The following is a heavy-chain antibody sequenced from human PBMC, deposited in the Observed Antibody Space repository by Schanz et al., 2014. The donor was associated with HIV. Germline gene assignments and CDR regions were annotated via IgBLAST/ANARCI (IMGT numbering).Heavy chain of an antibody. CDR2: INTYNGNT. Sequence: QVQLVQSGAEVKKPGASVKVSCKASGYTFTSYGIVWVRQAPGQGLEWMGWINTYNGNTNYAQKFQGRVPMTTDTSTTTAYMNLRSLRSDDTAVYYCARDFSGWTEFDYWGQGTLVTVSS. CDR3: ARDFSGWTEFDY. D-gene: IGHD6-19*01. V-gene: IGHV1-18*01. J-gene: IGHJ4*02. CDR1: GYTFTSYG.